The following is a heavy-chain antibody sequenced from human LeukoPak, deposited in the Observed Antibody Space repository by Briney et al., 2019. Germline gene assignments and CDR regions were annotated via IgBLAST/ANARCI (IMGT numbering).Heavy chain of an antibody. Sequence: ASVKVSCKASGYTFTGYYMHWVRQAPGQGLEWMGRINPNSGGTNYAQKFQGRVTMTRDTSISTAYMELSRLRSDDTAVYYCARERIAAAGTFDPWGQGTLVTVFS. D-gene: IGHD6-13*01. CDR1: GYTFTGYY. CDR3: ARERIAAAGTFDP. J-gene: IGHJ5*02. CDR2: INPNSGGT. V-gene: IGHV1-2*06.